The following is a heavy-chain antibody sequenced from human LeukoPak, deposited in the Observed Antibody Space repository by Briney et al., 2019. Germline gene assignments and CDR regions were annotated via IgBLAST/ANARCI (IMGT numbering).Heavy chain of an antibody. CDR1: GFTFSSYT. CDR2: ISPSGGIT. Sequence: GGSLRLSCAASGFTFSSYTMSWVRQAPGKGLEWVSGISPSGGITYYTDSVKGRFTISRDNSKNTVSLQMNSLRGEDTAVYYCAKDDAWGRYKYWGQGTLVTVSS. J-gene: IGHJ1*01. D-gene: IGHD3-16*01. V-gene: IGHV3-23*01. CDR3: AKDDAWGRYKY.